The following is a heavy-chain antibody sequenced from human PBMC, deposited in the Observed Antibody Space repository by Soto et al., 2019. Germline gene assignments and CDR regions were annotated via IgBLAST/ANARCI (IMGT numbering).Heavy chain of an antibody. D-gene: IGHD3-10*01. CDR3: AKDHLFRGVTPA. CDR1: GFTFSSYA. CDR2: ISGSGGST. V-gene: IGHV3-23*01. J-gene: IGHJ5*02. Sequence: EEQLLESGGGLVQPGGSLRLSCAASGFTFSSYAMSWVRQAPGKGLEWVSAISGSGGSTYYADSVKGRFTISRDNSKNTLYLQMNSLRAEDTAVYYCAKDHLFRGVTPAWGQGTLVTVSS.